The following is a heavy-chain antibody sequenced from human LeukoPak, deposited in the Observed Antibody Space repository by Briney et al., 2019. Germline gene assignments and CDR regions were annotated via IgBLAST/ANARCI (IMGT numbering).Heavy chain of an antibody. V-gene: IGHV4-34*01. J-gene: IGHJ4*02. CDR2: INHSGST. D-gene: IGHD6-19*01. Sequence: PSETLSLTCAVYGGSFSGYYWSWIRQPPGKGLEWIGEINHSGSTNYNPSLKSRITISIDTSKNQFSLRLSSVTAADTAVYCCARRHAGGSMGSGWDLNDYWGQGTLVTVSS. CDR3: ARRHAGGSMGSGWDLNDY. CDR1: GGSFSGYY.